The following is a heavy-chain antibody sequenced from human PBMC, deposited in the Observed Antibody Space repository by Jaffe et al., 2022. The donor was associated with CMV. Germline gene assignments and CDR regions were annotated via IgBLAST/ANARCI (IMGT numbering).Heavy chain of an antibody. V-gene: IGHV3-49*05. CDR1: GFTFGDYA. D-gene: IGHD3-3*01. J-gene: IGHJ5*02. CDR2: IRSKAYGGTT. CDR3: TRDQSLEWFPKGWFDP. Sequence: EVQLVESGGGLVKPGRSLRLSCTASGFTFGDYAMSWFRQAPGKGLEWVGFIRSKAYGGTTEYAASVKGRFTISRDDSKSIAYLQMNSLKTEDTAVYYCTRDQSLEWFPKGWFDPWGQGTLVTVSS.